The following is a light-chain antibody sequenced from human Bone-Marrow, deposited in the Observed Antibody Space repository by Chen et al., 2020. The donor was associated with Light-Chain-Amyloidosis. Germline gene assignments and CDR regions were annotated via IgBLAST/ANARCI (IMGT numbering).Light chain of an antibody. J-gene: IGKJ4*01. CDR1: QTISSNY. CDR3: QQYGTSPLT. Sequence: EIVLTQSPGTLSLSPGEGANLSCRASQTISSNYLTWYQQKFGQAPRLLIYGSSSRATGIPHRFPGSGSVTDFTLTINRLEPDDFAMYYCQQYGTSPLTFGGGTKVEIK. V-gene: IGKV3-20*01. CDR2: GSS.